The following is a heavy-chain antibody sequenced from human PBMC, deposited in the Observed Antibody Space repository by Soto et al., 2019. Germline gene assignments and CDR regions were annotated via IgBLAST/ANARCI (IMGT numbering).Heavy chain of an antibody. J-gene: IGHJ6*02. CDR2: ISNYNGKT. Sequence: LVQSGGEMKKPGASVKVSCEASGYTFTNYGITWVRQAPGQGLEWMGWISNYNGKTNYAQILQGRVTMTTDTSTRTAYRELTSLRSDDTATYYGARVQNYGILTGSSHSIYVWGQGTTVTVSS. V-gene: IGHV1-18*01. D-gene: IGHD3-9*01. CDR1: GYTFTNYG. CDR3: ARVQNYGILTGSSHSIYV.